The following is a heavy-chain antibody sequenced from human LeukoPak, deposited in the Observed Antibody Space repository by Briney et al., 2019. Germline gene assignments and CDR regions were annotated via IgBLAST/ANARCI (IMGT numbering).Heavy chain of an antibody. V-gene: IGHV1-69*05. Sequence: SVKVSCGASGGTFSSYAISWVRQAPGQGLEWMGRIIPIFGTANYAQKFQGRVTITTDESTSTAYMELSSLRSEDTAVYYCARDTYYYDSSDDYWGQGTLVTVSS. CDR3: ARDTYYYDSSDDY. D-gene: IGHD3-22*01. CDR1: GGTFSSYA. CDR2: IIPIFGTA. J-gene: IGHJ4*02.